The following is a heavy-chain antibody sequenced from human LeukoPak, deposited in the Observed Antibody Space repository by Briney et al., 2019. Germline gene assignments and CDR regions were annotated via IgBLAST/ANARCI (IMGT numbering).Heavy chain of an antibody. Sequence: GGSLRLSCAASGFTFSNAWMSWVRQAPGKGLEWVSAISGSGGSTYFPDPVKGRFTISRDNSKNTLHLQMNSLRAEDTALYYCAKGPSGSYYGFDMWGQGTMVTVSS. D-gene: IGHD3-10*01. V-gene: IGHV3-23*01. CDR2: ISGSGGST. CDR3: AKGPSGSYYGFDM. J-gene: IGHJ3*02. CDR1: GFTFSNAW.